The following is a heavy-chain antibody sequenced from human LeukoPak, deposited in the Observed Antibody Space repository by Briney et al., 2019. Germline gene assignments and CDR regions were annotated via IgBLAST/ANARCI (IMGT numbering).Heavy chain of an antibody. CDR3: ARATSDFVVVPAAYNWFDP. CDR2: ISSSSSTI. CDR1: GFTFSSYS. Sequence: GGSLRLSXAASGFTFSSYSMNWVRQAPGKGLEWVSYISSSSSTIYYADSVKGRFTISRDNAKNLLYLQMNSLRAEDTAVYYCARATSDFVVVPAAYNWFDPWGQGTLVTVSS. D-gene: IGHD2-2*01. J-gene: IGHJ5*02. V-gene: IGHV3-48*01.